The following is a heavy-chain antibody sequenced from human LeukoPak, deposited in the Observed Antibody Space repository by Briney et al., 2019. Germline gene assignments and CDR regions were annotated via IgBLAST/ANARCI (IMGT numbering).Heavy chain of an antibody. CDR1: GFTFSHHG. D-gene: IGHD6-13*01. J-gene: IGHJ6*03. V-gene: IGHV3-30*02. CDR3: ARSAGIAAAAPLRWQVVHYYYMDV. Sequence: GGSLRLSCAASGFTFSHHGMHWVRQAPGKGLEWVAFIRNDGSNNYYADSVKGRFTISRDNSKNTLYLQMNSLRAEDTAVYYCARSAGIAAAAPLRWQVVHYYYMDVWGKGTTVTVSS. CDR2: IRNDGSNN.